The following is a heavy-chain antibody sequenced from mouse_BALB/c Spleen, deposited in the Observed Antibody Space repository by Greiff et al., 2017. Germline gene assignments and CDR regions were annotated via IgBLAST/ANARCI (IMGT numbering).Heavy chain of an antibody. CDR3: ARGITTVVATRDYYAMDY. CDR1: GYTFTDYN. D-gene: IGHD1-1*01. J-gene: IGHJ4*01. Sequence: EVQLQQSGPELVKPGASVKIPCKASGYTFTDYNMDWVKQSHGKSLEWIGDINPNNGGTIYNQKFKGKATLTVDKSSSTAYMELRSLTSEDTAVYYCARGITTVVATRDYYAMDYWGQGTSVTVSS. V-gene: IGHV1-18*01. CDR2: INPNNGGT.